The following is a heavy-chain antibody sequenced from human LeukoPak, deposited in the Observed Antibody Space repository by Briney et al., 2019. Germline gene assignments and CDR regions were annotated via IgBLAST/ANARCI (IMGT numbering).Heavy chain of an antibody. CDR1: GFTFSSYE. V-gene: IGHV3-48*03. CDR3: ATYIIGPTIDY. D-gene: IGHD3/OR15-3a*01. J-gene: IGHJ4*02. CDR2: ISGSGSTI. Sequence: GGSLRLSCAASGFTFSSYEMNWVRQAPGKGLEWISYISGSGSTIYYADSVKARFTISRDNAKNSVHLQMNSLRAGDTAVYYCATYIIGPTIDYWGQGTLVTVSS.